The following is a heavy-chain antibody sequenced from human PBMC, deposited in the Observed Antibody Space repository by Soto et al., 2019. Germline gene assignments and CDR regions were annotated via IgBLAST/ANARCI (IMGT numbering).Heavy chain of an antibody. D-gene: IGHD3-22*01. CDR1: GGSISSGGYY. V-gene: IGHV4-31*03. Sequence: PSETLSLTCTVSGGSISSGGYYWSWIRQHPGKGLEWIGYIYYSGSTYYNPSLKSRVTISVDTSKNQFSLKLSSVTAADTAVYYCARCTTYYYDSSGYLYGGNFDYWGQGTLVTVSS. CDR2: IYYSGST. CDR3: ARCTTYYYDSSGYLYGGNFDY. J-gene: IGHJ4*02.